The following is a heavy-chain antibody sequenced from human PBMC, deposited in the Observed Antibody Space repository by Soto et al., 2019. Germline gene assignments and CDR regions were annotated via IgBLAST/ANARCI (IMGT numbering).Heavy chain of an antibody. Sequence: QVQLVQSGAEVKKPGSSVKVSCKASGGTFSSCAISWVRQAPGQGLEWMGGIIPIVGSANYAQKFQGRVTITADESTSTAYMELSSLRSEDTAVYYCARSQGSSTSLEIYYYYYYGMDVWGQGTTVTVSS. V-gene: IGHV1-69*01. D-gene: IGHD2-2*01. CDR3: ARSQGSSTSLEIYYYYYYGMDV. J-gene: IGHJ6*02. CDR1: GGTFSSCA. CDR2: IIPIVGSA.